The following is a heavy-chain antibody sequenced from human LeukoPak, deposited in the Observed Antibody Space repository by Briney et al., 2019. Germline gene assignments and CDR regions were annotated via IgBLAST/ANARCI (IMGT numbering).Heavy chain of an antibody. V-gene: IGHV3-23*01. CDR3: AKDLMITFGGVIVMPLFDY. CDR1: GFTFSSYA. D-gene: IGHD3-16*02. J-gene: IGHJ4*02. Sequence: PGGSLRLSCAASGFTFSSYAMSWVRQAPGKGLEWVSAISGSGGSTYYADSVEGRFTISRDNSKNTLYLQMNSLRAEDTAVYYCAKDLMITFGGVIVMPLFDYWGQGTLVIVSS. CDR2: ISGSGGST.